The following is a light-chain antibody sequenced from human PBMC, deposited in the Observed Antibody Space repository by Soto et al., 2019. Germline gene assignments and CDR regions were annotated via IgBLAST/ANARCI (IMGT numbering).Light chain of an antibody. Sequence: EIVLTQSPGTLSLSPGERATLSCRASQSVSSSYLAWYQQKPGQAPRLLIYGASSRATGIPDRFSGSGSGTDFALTIIRLEHEDFAVYYCQQYGSSPPAFTFGPGTKVDIK. CDR2: GAS. J-gene: IGKJ3*01. CDR3: QQYGSSPPAFT. V-gene: IGKV3-20*01. CDR1: QSVSSSY.